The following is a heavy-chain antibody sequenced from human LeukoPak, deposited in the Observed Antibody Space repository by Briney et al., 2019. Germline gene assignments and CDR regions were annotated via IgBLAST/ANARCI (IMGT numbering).Heavy chain of an antibody. V-gene: IGHV3-23*01. CDR2: ISGSGGST. CDR3: ARALKYCSSTSCSHYFDY. D-gene: IGHD2-2*01. J-gene: IGHJ4*02. CDR1: GFTFSIYA. Sequence: GGSLRLSCAASGFTFSIYAMSWVRQAPGKGLEWVSAISGSGGSTYYADSVKGRFTISRDNSKNTLYLQMNSLRAEDTAVYYCARALKYCSSTSCSHYFDYWGQGTLVTVSS.